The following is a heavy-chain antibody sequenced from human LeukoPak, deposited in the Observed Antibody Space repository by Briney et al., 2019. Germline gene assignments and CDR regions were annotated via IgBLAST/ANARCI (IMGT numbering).Heavy chain of an antibody. V-gene: IGHV3-74*01. CDR1: GFTFSSYW. D-gene: IGHD2-15*01. J-gene: IGHJ4*02. Sequence: GGSLRLSCAASGFTFSSYWMHWVRQAPGKGLVWVSRINSDGSSTSYADSVKGRFTISRDNAKNTLYLQMNSLRAEDTAVYYCTTDVEVAYDPVDYWGQGTLVTVSS. CDR3: TTDVEVAYDPVDY. CDR2: INSDGSST.